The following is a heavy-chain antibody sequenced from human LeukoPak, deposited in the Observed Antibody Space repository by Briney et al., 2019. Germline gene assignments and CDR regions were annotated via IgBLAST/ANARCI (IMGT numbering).Heavy chain of an antibody. D-gene: IGHD1-14*01. CDR3: ARVADWNHVYDY. Sequence: GGSLRLSCAASGFTFSDYSMSWIRQAPGKGLEWVSYISSSGSTIYYADSAKGRFTISRDNAKNSLYLQMNSLRAEDTAVYYCARVADWNHVYDYWGQGTLVTVSS. J-gene: IGHJ4*02. CDR2: ISSSGSTI. CDR1: GFTFSDYS. V-gene: IGHV3-11*04.